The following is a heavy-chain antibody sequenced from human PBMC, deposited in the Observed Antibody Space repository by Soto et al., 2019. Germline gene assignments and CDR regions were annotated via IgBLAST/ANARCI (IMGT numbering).Heavy chain of an antibody. J-gene: IGHJ5*02. CDR1: GGTFSSYA. CDR2: IIPIFGTA. D-gene: IGHD3-22*01. CDR3: ARDRRKSDDSSGYSPWFDP. V-gene: IGHV1-69*06. Sequence: QVQLVQSGAEVKKPGSSVKVSCKASGGTFSSYAISWVRQAPGQGLEWMGGIIPIFGTANYAQKFQGRVTITADKSTSTDYMELSSLRSEDTAVYYCARDRRKSDDSSGYSPWFDPLGQGTLVTVSS.